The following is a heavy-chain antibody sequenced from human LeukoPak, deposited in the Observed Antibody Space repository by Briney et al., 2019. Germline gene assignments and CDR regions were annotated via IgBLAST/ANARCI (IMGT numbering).Heavy chain of an antibody. D-gene: IGHD2-2*01. CDR1: GGSISSGHYY. CDR2: INHSGST. J-gene: IGHJ3*02. CDR3: ARHGSLEFVVVPAAMRGAFDI. Sequence: SETLSLTCTVTGGSISSGHYYWSWIRRPPGKGLEWIGEINHSGSTNYNPSLKSRVTISVDTSKNQFSLKLSSVTAADTAVYYCARHGSLEFVVVPAAMRGAFDIWGQGTMVTVSS. V-gene: IGHV4-39*01.